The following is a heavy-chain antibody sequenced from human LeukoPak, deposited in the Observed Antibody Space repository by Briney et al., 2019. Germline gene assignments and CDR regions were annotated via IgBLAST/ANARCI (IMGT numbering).Heavy chain of an antibody. CDR2: INHSGST. Sequence: PSETLSLTCAVYGGSFSDYYWSWIRQPPGKGLEWIGEINHSGSTNYNPSLKSRVTISVDTSKNQFSLKLSSVTAADTAVYYCARGGGGTDRAGTNWFDPWGQGTLVTVSS. V-gene: IGHV4-34*01. D-gene: IGHD1-14*01. CDR3: ARGGGGTDRAGTNWFDP. J-gene: IGHJ5*02. CDR1: GGSFSDYY.